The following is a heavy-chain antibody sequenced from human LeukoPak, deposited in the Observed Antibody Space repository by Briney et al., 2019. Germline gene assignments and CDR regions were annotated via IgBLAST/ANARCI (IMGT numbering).Heavy chain of an antibody. Sequence: GSLRLSCAASGFSFSDYYMDWVRQAPGMGLEWVGRSSNRANGYTTEYAASVKGRFTISRDDSKNSVFLQMNSLETEDTAVYYCIRGYDTSGYFYRWGQGTLVTVSS. D-gene: IGHD3-22*01. CDR3: IRGYDTSGYFYR. CDR1: GFSFSDYY. CDR2: SSNRANGYTT. J-gene: IGHJ5*02. V-gene: IGHV3-72*01.